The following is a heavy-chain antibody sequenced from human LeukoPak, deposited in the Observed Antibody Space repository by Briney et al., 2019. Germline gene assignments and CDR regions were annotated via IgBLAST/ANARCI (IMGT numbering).Heavy chain of an antibody. Sequence: SETLSLTCTVSGFSITSGYFWGWIRQPPGKGLEWIGNVYTTGAGSTYHNPSLKSRVTVSSDTSKNHVSLKLNSVTAADTAVYYCARGQIYNYWTPVSWKFDLWGRGTLVTVSS. CDR2: VYTTGAGST. V-gene: IGHV4-38-2*02. CDR1: GFSITSGYF. CDR3: ARGQIYNYWTPVSWKFDL. J-gene: IGHJ2*01. D-gene: IGHD3-3*01.